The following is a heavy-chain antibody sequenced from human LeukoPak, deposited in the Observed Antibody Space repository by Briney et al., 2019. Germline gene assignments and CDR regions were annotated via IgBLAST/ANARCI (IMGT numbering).Heavy chain of an antibody. J-gene: IGHJ3*02. CDR3: ARDSGVYAFDI. D-gene: IGHD2-15*01. Sequence: ASVKVSCKASGGTFSSYAISWVRQAPGQGLEWMGWISPYNGNTNYAQMLQGRVTMTTDTSTSTAYMELRSLRSDDTAVYYCARDSGVYAFDIWGQGTMVTVSS. CDR2: ISPYNGNT. V-gene: IGHV1-18*01. CDR1: GGTFSSYA.